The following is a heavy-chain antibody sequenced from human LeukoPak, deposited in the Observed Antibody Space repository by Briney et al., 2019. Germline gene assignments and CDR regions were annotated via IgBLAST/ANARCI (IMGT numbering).Heavy chain of an antibody. CDR2: IYYSGST. CDR1: GGSISSYY. J-gene: IGHJ4*02. D-gene: IGHD3-22*01. Sequence: SETLSLTCTVSGGSISSYYWSWIRQPPGKGLEWIGYIYYSGSTNCNPSLKSRVTISVDTSKNQFSLKLSSVTAADTAVYYCAKQPDSSGFPSFFDYWGQGTLVTVSS. V-gene: IGHV4-59*01. CDR3: AKQPDSSGFPSFFDY.